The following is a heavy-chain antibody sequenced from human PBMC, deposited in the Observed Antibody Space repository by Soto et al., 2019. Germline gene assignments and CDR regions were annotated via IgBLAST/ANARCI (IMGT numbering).Heavy chain of an antibody. CDR1: GFTFSSYT. D-gene: IGHD6-19*01. CDR2: ISGSGGST. Sequence: EVQLLESGGGLVQPGGSLRLSCAASGFTFSSYTMNWVRQAPGKGLEWVSSISGSGGSTYYEDSVKGRFTISRDNSKNTLYLQMSSLRAEDTAVYYCAKERAVAVWGQGTLVTVSS. V-gene: IGHV3-23*01. CDR3: AKERAVAV. J-gene: IGHJ4*02.